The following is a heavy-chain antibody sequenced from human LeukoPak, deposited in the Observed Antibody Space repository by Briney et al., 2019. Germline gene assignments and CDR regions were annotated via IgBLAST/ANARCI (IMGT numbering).Heavy chain of an antibody. CDR3: ARVIRYGYVVNNWFDP. CDR2: IYYSGST. CDR1: GGSISSYY. V-gene: IGHV4-59*12. Sequence: PSETLSLTCTASGGSISSYYWSWIRQPPGKGLEWIGYIYYSGSTNYNPSLKSRVTISVDTSKNQFSLKLSSVTAADTAVYYCARVIRYGYVVNNWFDPWGQGTLVTVSS. D-gene: IGHD5-12*01. J-gene: IGHJ5*02.